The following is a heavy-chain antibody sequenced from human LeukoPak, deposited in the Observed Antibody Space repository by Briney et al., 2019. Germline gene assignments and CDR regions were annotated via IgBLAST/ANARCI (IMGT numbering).Heavy chain of an antibody. CDR2: ISGSGGST. V-gene: IGHV3-23*01. D-gene: IGHD6-19*01. J-gene: IGHJ4*02. Sequence: QPGASLRLSCAASGFTFSSYAMSWVRQAPGKGLEWVSAISGSGGSTYYADSVKGRFTISRDNSKNTLYLQMNSLRAEDTAVYYCAKDLFSSGWGYYFDYWGQGTLVTVSS. CDR3: AKDLFSSGWGYYFDY. CDR1: GFTFSSYA.